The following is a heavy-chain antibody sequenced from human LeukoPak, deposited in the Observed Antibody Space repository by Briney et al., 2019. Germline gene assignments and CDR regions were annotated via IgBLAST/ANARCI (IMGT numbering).Heavy chain of an antibody. CDR2: IYPGDSDT. CDR3: ARHRPPNYDSSGTMTGWYYYGMDV. D-gene: IGHD3-22*01. J-gene: IGHJ6*02. CDR1: GYSFTSYW. Sequence: GESLKISCKGSGYSFTSYWIGWVRQMPGKGLEWMGIIYPGDSDTRYSPSFQGQVTISADKSISTAYLQWSSLKASDTAMYYCARHRPPNYDSSGTMTGWYYYGMDVWGQGTTVTVSS. V-gene: IGHV5-51*01.